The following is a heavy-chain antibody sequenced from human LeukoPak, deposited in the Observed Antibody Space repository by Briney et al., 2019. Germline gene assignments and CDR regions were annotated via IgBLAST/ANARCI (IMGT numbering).Heavy chain of an antibody. CDR3: ARDGYSSSWAGIDYYHGMDV. J-gene: IGHJ6*02. CDR2: ISSSSSYI. V-gene: IGHV3-21*01. CDR1: GFTFSSFS. D-gene: IGHD6-13*01. Sequence: GGSLRLSCAASGFTFSSFSMNWVRQAPGKGLEWVSSISSSSSYIYYADSVKGRFTISRDNAKNSLYLQMNSLRAEDTAVYYCARDGYSSSWAGIDYYHGMDVWGQGTTVTVSS.